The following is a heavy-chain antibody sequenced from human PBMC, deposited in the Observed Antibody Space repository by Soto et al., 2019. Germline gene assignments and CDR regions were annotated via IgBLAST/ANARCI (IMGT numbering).Heavy chain of an antibody. CDR1: GFTFSSYG. V-gene: IGHV3-33*01. CDR2: IWYDGSNK. D-gene: IGHD6-13*01. CDR3: ASVYSSSWQNYYYYGMDV. J-gene: IGHJ6*02. Sequence: QVQLVESGGGVVQPGRSLRLSCAASGFTFSSYGMHWVRQAPGKGLEWVAVIWYDGSNKYYADSVKGRFTISRDNSKNTRYLQMNSLRAEDTAVYYCASVYSSSWQNYYYYGMDVWGQGTTVTVSS.